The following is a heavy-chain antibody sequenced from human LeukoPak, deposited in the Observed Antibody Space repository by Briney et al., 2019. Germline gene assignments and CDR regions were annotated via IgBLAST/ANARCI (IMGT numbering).Heavy chain of an antibody. D-gene: IGHD5-24*01. CDR2: IKSKTDGGTA. J-gene: IGHJ4*02. CDR1: GFTFSSYG. CDR3: TTAVQGGYNN. V-gene: IGHV3-15*01. Sequence: GGSLRLSCAASGFTFSSYGMHWVRQAPGKGLELVGRIKSKTDGGTADYAAPVKGRFTISRDDSKNTLYLQMNSLKTEDTAVYYCTTAVQGGYNNWGQGTLVTVSS.